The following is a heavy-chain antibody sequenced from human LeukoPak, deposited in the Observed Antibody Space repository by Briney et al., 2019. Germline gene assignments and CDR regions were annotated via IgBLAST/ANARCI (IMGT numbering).Heavy chain of an antibody. CDR3: ARGQPYGNYNYFDS. J-gene: IGHJ5*01. Sequence: GASVKVSCKASGYTFSGYFIHWVRQAPGKGLEWMGRINPNTGYPNHAQNFQGRVNMSRDTSISTAYMELSRLTTDDTAVYFCARGQPYGNYNYFDSWGQGTLVTVSS. V-gene: IGHV1-2*06. CDR1: GYTFSGYF. D-gene: IGHD4-11*01. CDR2: INPNTGYP.